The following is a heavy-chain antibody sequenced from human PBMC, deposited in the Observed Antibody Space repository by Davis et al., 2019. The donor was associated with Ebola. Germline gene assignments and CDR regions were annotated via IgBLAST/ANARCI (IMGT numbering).Heavy chain of an antibody. CDR2: IYYSGST. CDR3: SDWNR. CDR1: GGSISSYY. Sequence: SETLSLTCTVSGGSISSYYWSWIRQPPGKGLEWIGYIYYSGSTNYNPSLKSRVTISVDTSKNQFSLKLSSVTAADTAVYYCSDWNRWGQGTLVTVSS. J-gene: IGHJ4*02. D-gene: IGHD1-1*01. V-gene: IGHV4-59*01.